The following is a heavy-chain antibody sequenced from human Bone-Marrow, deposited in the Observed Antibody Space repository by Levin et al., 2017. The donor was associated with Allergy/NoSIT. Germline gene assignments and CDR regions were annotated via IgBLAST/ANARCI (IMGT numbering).Heavy chain of an antibody. CDR3: ARVALPRYCTSTSCSDSGYYFDY. V-gene: IGHV3-13*04. J-gene: IGHJ4*02. CDR2: IGTAADS. CDR1: GFTFSSYD. Sequence: GGSLRLSCAASGFTFSSYDMHWVRQATGRGLEWVSAIGTAADSYYSGSVKGRWPVSRDNAKNSFYLQMNSLRAGDTAVYYCARVALPRYCTSTSCSDSGYYFDYWRQGTLVTVSS. D-gene: IGHD2-2*01.